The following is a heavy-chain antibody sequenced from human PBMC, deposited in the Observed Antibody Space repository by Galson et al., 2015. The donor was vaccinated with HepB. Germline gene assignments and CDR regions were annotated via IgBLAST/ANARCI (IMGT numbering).Heavy chain of an antibody. J-gene: IGHJ5*02. CDR2: ISRSSNYI. D-gene: IGHD2-8*01. CDR3: ASGGCTNGVCHGFDP. V-gene: IGHV3-21*01. CDR1: GFTFSSYT. Sequence: SLRLSCAASGFTFSSYTMNWVRQAPGKGLEWVSSISRSSNYIYYADSVKGRFTISRDNAKNTLYLQMNSLRAEDTAVYYCASGGCTNGVCHGFDPWGQGTLVTVSS.